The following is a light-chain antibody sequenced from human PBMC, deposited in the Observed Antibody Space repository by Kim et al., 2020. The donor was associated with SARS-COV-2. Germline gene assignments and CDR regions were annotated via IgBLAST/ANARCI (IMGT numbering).Light chain of an antibody. CDR1: SSNIGAGYD. V-gene: IGLV1-40*01. Sequence: RVTISCTGGSSNIGAGYDVHWYQQLPGTAPKLLIYGNSNRPSGVPDRFSGSKSATSASLAITGLQAEDEADYYCQSYDSSLSGYVFGTGTKVTVL. CDR3: QSYDSSLSGYV. CDR2: GNS. J-gene: IGLJ1*01.